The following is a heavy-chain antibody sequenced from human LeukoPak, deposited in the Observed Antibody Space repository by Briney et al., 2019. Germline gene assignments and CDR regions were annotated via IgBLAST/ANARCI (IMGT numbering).Heavy chain of an antibody. D-gene: IGHD1-7*01. CDR3: ARGWVTGTTCWFDP. J-gene: IGHJ5*02. CDR2: IYYSGST. V-gene: IGHV4-31*03. CDR1: GGSISSGGYY. Sequence: SETLSLTCTVSGGSISSGGYYWSWIRQHPGEGLEWIGYIYYSGSTYYNPSLKSRVTISVDTSKNQFSLKLSSVTAADTAVYYCARGWVTGTTCWFDPWGQGTLVTVSS.